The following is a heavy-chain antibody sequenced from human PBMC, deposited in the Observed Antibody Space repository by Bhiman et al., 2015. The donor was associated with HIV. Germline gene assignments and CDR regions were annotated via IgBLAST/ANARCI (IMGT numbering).Heavy chain of an antibody. CDR3: TPYGGAIHY. CDR2: IKSKTDGGTT. CDR1: GFTFNNAW. D-gene: IGHD3-16*02. J-gene: IGHJ4*02. Sequence: EVQLVESGGGLVKPGGSLRLSCAASGFTFNNAWMTWVRQAPGKGLEWVGLIKSKTDGGTTDYAAPVKGRFTISRNDSKNTLFLQMNTLKTEDTAVYYCTPYGGAIHYWGQGTLVTVSS. V-gene: IGHV3-15*01.